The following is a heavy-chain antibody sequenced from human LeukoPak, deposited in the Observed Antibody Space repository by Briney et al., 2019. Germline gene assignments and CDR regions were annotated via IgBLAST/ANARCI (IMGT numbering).Heavy chain of an antibody. V-gene: IGHV3-74*01. D-gene: IGHD6-19*01. J-gene: IGHJ4*02. CDR2: IYSDGSST. CDR3: ARGLGYSSGWLDY. Sequence: GGSLRLSCAASGFTFSSYWMHWVRQAPGKGLVWVSRIYSDGSSTSYADSVKGRFTISRDNAKNTLYLQMNSLRAEDTAVYYCARGLGYSSGWLDYWGQGTLVTVSS. CDR1: GFTFSSYW.